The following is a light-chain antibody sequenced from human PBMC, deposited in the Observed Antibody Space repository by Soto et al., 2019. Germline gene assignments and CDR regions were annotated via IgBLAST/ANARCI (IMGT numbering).Light chain of an antibody. CDR2: LGS. J-gene: IGKJ1*01. CDR3: MQAVDTRT. V-gene: IGKV2-28*01. CDR1: QSLLHSNGYNY. Sequence: DIVMTQSPLSLPVTPGEPASISCRSSQSLLHSNGYNYLDWYLQKPGQSPQLLIYLGSNRASGVPDRFSGSGSGTDFTLKISRVEAEDVGVYYCMQAVDTRTFGPGTRVEIK.